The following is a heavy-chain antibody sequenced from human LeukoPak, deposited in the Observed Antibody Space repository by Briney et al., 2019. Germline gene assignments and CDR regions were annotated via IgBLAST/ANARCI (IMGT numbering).Heavy chain of an antibody. J-gene: IGHJ6*02. V-gene: IGHV3-48*02. CDR2: ISSSSSTI. D-gene: IGHD3-10*01. Sequence: GGSLRPSCAASGFTFSSYSMNWVRQAPGKGLEWVSYISSSSSTIYYADSVKGRFTISRDNAKNSLYLQMNSLRDEDTAVYYCARDMAGIRGPYYGMDVWGQGTTVTVSS. CDR1: GFTFSSYS. CDR3: ARDMAGIRGPYYGMDV.